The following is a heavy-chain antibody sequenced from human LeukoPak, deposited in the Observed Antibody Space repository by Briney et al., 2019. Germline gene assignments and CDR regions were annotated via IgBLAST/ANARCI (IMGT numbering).Heavy chain of an antibody. CDR2: INYSGST. D-gene: IGHD7-27*01. Sequence: SETQSLTCTVSGGSISSSGYSWGWIRQPPGKGLEWIGNINYSGSTYYNPSLKSRVTIFVDTSKNQFSLKVTSVTAADTAVYFCARLVTGDLRRFDYWGQGTLVTVSS. J-gene: IGHJ4*02. CDR3: ARLVTGDLRRFDY. CDR1: GGSISSSGYS. V-gene: IGHV4-39*01.